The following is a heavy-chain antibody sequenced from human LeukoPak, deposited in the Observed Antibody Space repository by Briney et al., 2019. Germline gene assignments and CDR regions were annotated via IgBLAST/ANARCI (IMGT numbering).Heavy chain of an antibody. CDR3: ARGWSGPRRGSYYYYMDV. J-gene: IGHJ6*03. D-gene: IGHD3-3*01. Sequence: SETLSLTCAVYGGSFSGFYWSWIRQPPGKGLEWIGEINHSGGTNYNPSLKSRVTISLDTSKNQFSLKLSSVTAADTAVYYCARGWSGPRRGSYYYYMDVWGKGTTVTVSS. CDR1: GGSFSGFY. CDR2: INHSGGT. V-gene: IGHV4-34*01.